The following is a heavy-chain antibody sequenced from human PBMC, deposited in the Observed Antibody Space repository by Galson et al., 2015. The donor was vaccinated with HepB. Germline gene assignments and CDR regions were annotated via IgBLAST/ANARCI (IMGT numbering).Heavy chain of an antibody. CDR2: INPSGGST. Sequence: SVKVSCKASGYTFTSYYMHWVRQAPGQGLEWMGIINPSGGSTSYAQKFQGRVTMTRDTSTSTDYMELSSLRSEDTAVYYCARDWGIAAAGYYFDYWGQGTLVTVSS. CDR3: ARDWGIAAAGYYFDY. D-gene: IGHD6-13*01. J-gene: IGHJ4*02. V-gene: IGHV1-46*01. CDR1: GYTFTSYY.